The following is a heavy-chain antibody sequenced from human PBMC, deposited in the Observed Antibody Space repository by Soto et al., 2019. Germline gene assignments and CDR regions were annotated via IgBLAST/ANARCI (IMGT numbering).Heavy chain of an antibody. D-gene: IGHD2-2*01. CDR3: ASICSSTSCPGDFDY. Sequence: ASVKVSCKASGYTFTSYAMHWVRQAPGQRLEWMGWINAGNGNTKYSQKFQGRVTITRDTSASTAYMELSSLRSEDTAMYYCASICSSTSCPGDFDYWGQGTLVTVSS. V-gene: IGHV1-3*01. J-gene: IGHJ4*02. CDR1: GYTFTSYA. CDR2: INAGNGNT.